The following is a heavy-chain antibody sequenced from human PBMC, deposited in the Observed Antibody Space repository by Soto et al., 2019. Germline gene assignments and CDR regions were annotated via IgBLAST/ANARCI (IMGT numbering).Heavy chain of an antibody. Sequence: QVQLLQWGAGLLKPSETLSLTCAVYGGSFSGYYWSWIRQPPGKGLEWIGEINHSGSTNYNPSLRRQITRSVYTYENQLSLKLISVTAADTVVYSCESGTARITMVRGVGQVFDYWGQGTLVTVSS. V-gene: IGHV4-34*01. CDR1: GGSFSGYY. D-gene: IGHD3-10*01. CDR3: ESGTARITMVRGVGQVFDY. J-gene: IGHJ4*02. CDR2: INHSGST.